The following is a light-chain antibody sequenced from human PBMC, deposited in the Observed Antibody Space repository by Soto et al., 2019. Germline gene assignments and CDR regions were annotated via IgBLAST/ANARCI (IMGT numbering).Light chain of an antibody. Sequence: QSVLTQPASVSGSPGQSITISCTGTSSDIGAYNYVSWYQQHSGKAPKLMIYEVSNRPSGISNRFSGSKSGDTASLTISGLHREDEADYYCCSYTTKTTYVFGTGTKVTV. V-gene: IGLV2-14*01. CDR3: CSYTTKTTYV. CDR1: SSDIGAYNY. J-gene: IGLJ1*01. CDR2: EVS.